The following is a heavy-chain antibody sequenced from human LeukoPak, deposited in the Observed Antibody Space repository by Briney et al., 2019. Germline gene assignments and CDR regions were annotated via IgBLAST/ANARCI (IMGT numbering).Heavy chain of an antibody. CDR3: ARDIVVVPAAIVSYFDY. J-gene: IGHJ4*02. Sequence: SETLSLTCTVSGYSISSGYYWGWTRQPPGKGLEWIGSIYHSGSTYYNPSLKSRVTISVDTSKNQFSLKLSSVTAADTAVYYCARDIVVVPAAIVSYFDYWGQGTLVTVSS. CDR1: GYSISSGYY. V-gene: IGHV4-38-2*02. D-gene: IGHD2-2*02. CDR2: IYHSGST.